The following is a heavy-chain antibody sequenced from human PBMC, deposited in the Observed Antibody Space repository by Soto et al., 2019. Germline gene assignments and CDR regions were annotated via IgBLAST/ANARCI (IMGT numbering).Heavy chain of an antibody. Sequence: PSETLSLTIAVYGGSFSGYYWSWIRQPPGKGLEWIGEINHSGSTNYNPSLKSRVTISVDTSKNQFSLKLSSVTAADTAVYYCARGKGIAAAYYYYGMDVWGQGTTVTVSS. CDR1: GGSFSGYY. CDR3: ARGKGIAAAYYYYGMDV. CDR2: INHSGST. V-gene: IGHV4-34*01. J-gene: IGHJ6*02. D-gene: IGHD6-13*01.